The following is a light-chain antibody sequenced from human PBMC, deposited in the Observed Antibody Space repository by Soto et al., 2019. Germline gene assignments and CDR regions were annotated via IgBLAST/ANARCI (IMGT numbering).Light chain of an antibody. CDR2: GAS. CDR1: QSVGSN. J-gene: IGKJ1*01. Sequence: EIVMTQSPATLSVSPGERDTLSCRASQSVGSNLAWYQQEPGQAPRLLIYGASTRATGIPARFSGSGSGTEFTLTISSLQSEDFAVYYCQQYNYWPPWTFGQGTKV. CDR3: QQYNYWPPWT. V-gene: IGKV3-15*01.